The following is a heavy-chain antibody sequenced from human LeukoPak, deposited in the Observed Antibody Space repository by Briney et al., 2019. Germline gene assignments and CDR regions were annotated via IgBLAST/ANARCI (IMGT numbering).Heavy chain of an antibody. V-gene: IGHV4-59*01. CDR3: ARVLREQQLPPFGYYYYYMDV. CDR1: GGSISSYY. J-gene: IGHJ6*03. Sequence: PSETLSLTCTVSGGSISSYYWSWIRQPPGKGLEWIGYIYYSGSTNYNPSLKSRVTISVDTSKNQFSLKLSSVTAADTAVYYCARVLREQQLPPFGYYYYYMDVWGKGTTVTVSS. D-gene: IGHD6-13*01. CDR2: IYYSGST.